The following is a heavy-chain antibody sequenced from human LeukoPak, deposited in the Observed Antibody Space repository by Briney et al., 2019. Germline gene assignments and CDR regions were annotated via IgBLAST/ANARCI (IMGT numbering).Heavy chain of an antibody. J-gene: IGHJ6*03. Sequence: GGSLRLSCAASGFTFSSYSMNWVRQAPGKGLEWVSSISSSGSNMYYADSVKGRFTISRDNAKNSLYLQMNSLRAEDTAVYYCAPKGGSGDYYFYMDVWGKGTTVTVSS. CDR2: ISSSGSNM. CDR1: GFTFSSYS. V-gene: IGHV3-21*01. CDR3: APKGGSGDYYFYMDV. D-gene: IGHD6-19*01.